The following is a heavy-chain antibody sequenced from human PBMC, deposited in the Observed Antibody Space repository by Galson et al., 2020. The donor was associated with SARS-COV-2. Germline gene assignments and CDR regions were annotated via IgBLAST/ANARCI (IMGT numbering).Heavy chain of an antibody. V-gene: IGHV3-30*04. Sequence: GGSLRLSCAASGFTFSSYAVHWVRQAPGKGLEWVAVISYDGSNKYYADSVKGRFTISRDNSKNTLYLQMNSLRAEDTAVYYCARSKGGTYYYMDVWGKGTTVTVSS. CDR2: ISYDGSNK. D-gene: IGHD2-15*01. CDR3: ARSKGGTYYYMDV. CDR1: GFTFSSYA. J-gene: IGHJ6*03.